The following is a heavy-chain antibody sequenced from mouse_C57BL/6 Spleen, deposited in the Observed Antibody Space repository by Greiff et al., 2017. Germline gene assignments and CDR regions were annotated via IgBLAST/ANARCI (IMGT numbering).Heavy chain of an antibody. CDR3: ARHDYDDGYAMDY. J-gene: IGHJ4*01. CDR2: ISGGGGNT. Sequence: EVKLQESGGGLVKPGGSLKLSCAASGFTFSSYTMSWVRQTPEKRLEWVATISGGGGNTYYPDSVKGRFTISRDNAKNTLYLQMSRLRSEDTALYYCARHDYDDGYAMDYWGQGTSVTVSS. V-gene: IGHV5-9*01. CDR1: GFTFSSYT. D-gene: IGHD2-4*01.